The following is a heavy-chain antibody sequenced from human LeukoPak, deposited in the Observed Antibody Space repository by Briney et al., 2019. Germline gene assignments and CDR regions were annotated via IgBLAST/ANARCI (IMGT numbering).Heavy chain of an antibody. J-gene: IGHJ4*02. V-gene: IGHV1-69*13. D-gene: IGHD3-10*01. Sequence: GASVKVSCKASGGTFSSYAISWVRQAPGQGLEWMGGIIPIFGTANYAQKFQGRVTITADESTSTAYMELSSLRSEDTAVYYCARATKSHVGNYGYWGQGTLVTVSS. CDR1: GGTFSSYA. CDR3: ARATKSHVGNYGY. CDR2: IIPIFGTA.